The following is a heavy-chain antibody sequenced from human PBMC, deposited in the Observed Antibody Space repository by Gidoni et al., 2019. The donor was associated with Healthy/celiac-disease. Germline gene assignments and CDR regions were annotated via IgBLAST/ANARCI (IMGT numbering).Heavy chain of an antibody. Sequence: QVQLQQWGAGLLKPSETPSLTCAVYGGSFSGYYWSWIRQPPGKGLEWIGEINHSGSTNYNPSLKSRVTISVDTSKNQFSLKLSSVTAADTAVYYCARGAGSIAARRGSFDYWGQGTLVTVSS. CDR2: INHSGST. CDR1: GGSFSGYY. J-gene: IGHJ4*02. D-gene: IGHD6-6*01. CDR3: ARGAGSIAARRGSFDY. V-gene: IGHV4-34*01.